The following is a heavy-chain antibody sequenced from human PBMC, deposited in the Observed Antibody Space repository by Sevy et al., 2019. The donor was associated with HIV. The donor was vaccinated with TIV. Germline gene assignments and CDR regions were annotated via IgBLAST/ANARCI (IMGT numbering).Heavy chain of an antibody. CDR3: ARDEGGYDPFDY. D-gene: IGHD6-13*01. Sequence: GGSLRLSCAASGFTFTSYTMNWVRQAPGKGLEWVSSISYSGDYLYYADSVNGGFTISRDNAKNSLYLQMNSLRVEDTAVYYCARDEGGYDPFDYWGQGTLVTVSS. J-gene: IGHJ4*02. V-gene: IGHV3-21*01. CDR1: GFTFTSYT. CDR2: ISYSGDYL.